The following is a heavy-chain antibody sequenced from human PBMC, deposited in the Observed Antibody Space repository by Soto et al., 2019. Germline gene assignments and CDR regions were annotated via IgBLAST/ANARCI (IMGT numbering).Heavy chain of an antibody. CDR1: SGSISSSNL. V-gene: IGHV4-4*02. D-gene: IGHD3-10*01. CDR3: ARGEKGPMVRGVLSWFDP. CDR2: LYHSGST. Sequence: QVQLQESGPGLVQPSGTLSLTCAVSSGSISSSNLWSWVRQPPWKGLEGLGELYHSGSTNYNPSLKSRVTISADKYKNQVYLKRSSVTAADTAVYYCARGEKGPMVRGVLSWFDPWGQGTLVTVSA. J-gene: IGHJ5*02.